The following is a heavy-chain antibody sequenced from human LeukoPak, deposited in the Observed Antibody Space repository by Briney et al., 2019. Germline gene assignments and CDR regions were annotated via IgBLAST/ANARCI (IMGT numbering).Heavy chain of an antibody. J-gene: IGHJ4*02. Sequence: GGSLRLSCAACGYTFSSYAMSWVRQAPGKGLEWVSAISGSGGSTYYADSVKGRFTISRDNSKNTLYLQMNSLRAEDTAVYYGAQRGRGAAAVFDYWGQGTLVTVSS. D-gene: IGHD6-13*01. CDR3: AQRGRGAAAVFDY. V-gene: IGHV3-23*01. CDR1: GYTFSSYA. CDR2: ISGSGGST.